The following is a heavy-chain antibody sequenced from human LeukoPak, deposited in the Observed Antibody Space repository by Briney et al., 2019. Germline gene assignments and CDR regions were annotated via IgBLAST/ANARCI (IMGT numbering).Heavy chain of an antibody. D-gene: IGHD3-3*01. Sequence: GGSLRLSCAASGFTFSSYAMSWVRQAPGKALEWVSDISGSGGSTYYADSVKGRFTVSRDNSKNTLYVQMNSLRAEDTAVYYCGGAKSGFYFYGMDVWGQGITVTVSS. V-gene: IGHV3-23*01. CDR1: GFTFSSYA. CDR3: GGAKSGFYFYGMDV. CDR2: ISGSGGST. J-gene: IGHJ6*02.